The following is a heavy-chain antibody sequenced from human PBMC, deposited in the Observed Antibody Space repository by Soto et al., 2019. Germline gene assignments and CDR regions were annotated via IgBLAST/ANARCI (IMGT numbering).Heavy chain of an antibody. Sequence: QVQLVESGGGVVQPGRSLRLSCAASGFTFSSYGMHWVRQAPGKGLEWVAVISYDGSNKYYADSVKGRFTISRDNSKNTLYLQMNSLRAEDTAVYYCAKPHPEYCSGGSCYRPPTDWGQGTLVTVSS. V-gene: IGHV3-30*18. J-gene: IGHJ4*02. D-gene: IGHD2-15*01. CDR2: ISYDGSNK. CDR1: GFTFSSYG. CDR3: AKPHPEYCSGGSCYRPPTD.